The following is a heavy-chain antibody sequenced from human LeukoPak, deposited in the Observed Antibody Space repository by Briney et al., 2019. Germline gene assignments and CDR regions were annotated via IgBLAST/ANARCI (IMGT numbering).Heavy chain of an antibody. J-gene: IGHJ4*02. CDR1: GFTFSSYW. CDR2: ISGTGLST. Sequence: GGSLRLSCAASGFTFSSYWMHWVRQAPGKGLEWVSFISGTGLSTYYTDSVKGRFTISRDNSKNTLYLQMNSLRAEDTAVYYCAREGYDSSGYYSYVSDYWGQGTLVTVSS. CDR3: AREGYDSSGYYSYVSDY. D-gene: IGHD3-22*01. V-gene: IGHV3-NL1*01.